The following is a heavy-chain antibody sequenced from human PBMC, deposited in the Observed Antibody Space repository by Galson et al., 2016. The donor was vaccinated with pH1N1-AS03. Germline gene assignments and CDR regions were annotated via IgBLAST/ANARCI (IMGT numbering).Heavy chain of an antibody. CDR2: IDWDGDK. Sequence: PALVKPTQTLTLTCTFSGFSLTTRGMRVSWIRQPPGKALEWLARIDWDGDKVYRTSLKTRLTLTEDTSKNPVVLTMTNMDPVDTATYYCARTLSYTTTWPHFDYWGQGTLVTVSS. CDR3: ARTLSYTTTWPHFDY. CDR1: GFSLTTRGMR. V-gene: IGHV2-70*04. D-gene: IGHD2-2*02. J-gene: IGHJ4*02.